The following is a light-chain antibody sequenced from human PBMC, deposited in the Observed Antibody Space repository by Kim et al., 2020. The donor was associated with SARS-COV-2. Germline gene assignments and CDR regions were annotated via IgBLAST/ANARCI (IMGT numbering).Light chain of an antibody. Sequence: GAKGNSSHSESSSNIGNNYVSWYRQLPGTAPKLLIYDNNKRPSVIPDRFAGSKSGTSATLGITGLQTGDEADYYCGTWDSSLSAVVFGGGTQLTVL. J-gene: IGLJ2*01. CDR2: DNN. CDR1: SSNIGNNY. CDR3: GTWDSSLSAVV. V-gene: IGLV1-51*01.